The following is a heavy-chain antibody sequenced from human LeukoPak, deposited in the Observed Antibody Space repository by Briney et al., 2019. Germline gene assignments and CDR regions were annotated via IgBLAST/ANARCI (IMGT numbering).Heavy chain of an antibody. CDR3: ARFYNPYFDF. Sequence: PSETLSLTCGVSGGSITGYSWHWIRQPPGRGLEWIGYIAYNGDTNHNSSLKSRLTMSVDTSNDQVSLSLSSVTAADTAVYYCARFYNPYFDFWGQGTLVTVSS. V-gene: IGHV4-59*01. J-gene: IGHJ4*02. CDR2: IAYNGDT. D-gene: IGHD1-1*01. CDR1: GGSITGYS.